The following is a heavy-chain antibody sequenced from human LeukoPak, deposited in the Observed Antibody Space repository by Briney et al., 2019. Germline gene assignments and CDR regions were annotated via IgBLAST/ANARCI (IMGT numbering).Heavy chain of an antibody. CDR3: ARNLGSGWYYDY. CDR1: GASIRSDY. V-gene: IGHV4-59*08. D-gene: IGHD6-19*01. CDR2: IYNSGST. J-gene: IGHJ4*02. Sequence: PSETLSLTCIVSGASIRSDYWTWIRQPPGKGLEWIGSIYNSGSTNCNPSLKSRVTISIDTSNNQFSLKLSSVTAADTAVYYCARNLGSGWYYDYWGQGILVTVSS.